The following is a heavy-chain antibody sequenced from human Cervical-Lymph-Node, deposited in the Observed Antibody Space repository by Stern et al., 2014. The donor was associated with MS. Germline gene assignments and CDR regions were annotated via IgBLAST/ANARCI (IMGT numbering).Heavy chain of an antibody. CDR1: GYTFTNYG. D-gene: IGHD5-24*01. V-gene: IGHV1-18*01. CDR3: ARDKMHAFDS. CDR2: ISADSGST. J-gene: IGHJ4*02. Sequence: QVQLVQSGTEVKKPGASLIVSCKASGYTFTNYGLSWVRQAPGQGLEWLGGISADSGSTKYTQNLRDRLTLTRDTSTGTAYMDLRTLRAEDTAVYYCARDKMHAFDSWGQGTPVSVSS.